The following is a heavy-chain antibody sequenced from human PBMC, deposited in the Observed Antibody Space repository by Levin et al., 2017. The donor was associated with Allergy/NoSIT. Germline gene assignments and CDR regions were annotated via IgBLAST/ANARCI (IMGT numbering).Heavy chain of an antibody. V-gene: IGHV3-30*18. D-gene: IGHD3-22*01. CDR2: ISYDGSNK. Sequence: GGSLRLSCAASGFTFSSYGMHWVRQAPGKGLEWVAVISYDGSNKYYADSVKGRFTISRDNSKNTLYLQMNSLRAEDTAVYYCAKGGGYYYDSSGYYPSEDYWGQGTLVTVSS. CDR3: AKGGGYYYDSSGYYPSEDY. J-gene: IGHJ4*02. CDR1: GFTFSSYG.